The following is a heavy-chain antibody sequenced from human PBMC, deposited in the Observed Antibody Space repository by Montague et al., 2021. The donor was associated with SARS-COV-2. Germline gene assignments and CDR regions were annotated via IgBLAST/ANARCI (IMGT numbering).Heavy chain of an antibody. CDR3: ARGLWFGELLYYYYYYGMDV. CDR2: TYYRSKWYN. J-gene: IGHJ6*02. Sequence: CAISGDSVSSNSAAWNWIRQSPSRGLEWLGRTYYRSKWYNDYAVSVKSRITINPDTSKNQSSLQLNSVTPEDTAVYYCARGLWFGELLYYYYYYGMDVWGQGTTVTVSS. CDR1: GDSVSSNSAA. D-gene: IGHD3-10*01. V-gene: IGHV6-1*01.